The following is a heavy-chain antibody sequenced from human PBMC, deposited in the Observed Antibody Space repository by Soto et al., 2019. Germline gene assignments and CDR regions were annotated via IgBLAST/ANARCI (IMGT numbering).Heavy chain of an antibody. D-gene: IGHD6-6*01. V-gene: IGHV3-33*01. Sequence: QVQLVESGGGVVQPGRSLRLSCAASGFTFSSYGMHWVRQAPGKGLEWVAVIWYDGSNKYYADSVKGRFTISRDNSKNTLYLQMNSLRAEDTAVYYCARDLVGYSSSSPWFDPWGQGTLVTVSS. CDR3: ARDLVGYSSSSPWFDP. J-gene: IGHJ5*02. CDR1: GFTFSSYG. CDR2: IWYDGSNK.